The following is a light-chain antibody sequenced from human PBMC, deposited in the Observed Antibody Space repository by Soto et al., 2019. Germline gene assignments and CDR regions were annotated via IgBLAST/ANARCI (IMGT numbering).Light chain of an antibody. CDR3: QQYNNWPPIP. CDR1: QSVSSN. CDR2: GAS. Sequence: IVLKHSPATLSVSPGERATLSCRASQSVSSNLAWYQQKPGQAPRLLIYGASTRDTGIPARFSGSGSGTEFTLTISSLQSEDFAVYYCQQYNNWPPIPFGQGTLLE. J-gene: IGKJ5*01. V-gene: IGKV3-15*01.